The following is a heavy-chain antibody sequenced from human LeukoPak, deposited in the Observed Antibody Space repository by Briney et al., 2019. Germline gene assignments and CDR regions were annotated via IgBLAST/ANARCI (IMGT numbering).Heavy chain of an antibody. CDR3: ARVSSGWYGVWFDP. V-gene: IGHV1-8*03. CDR1: GYTFISYD. Sequence: ASVKVSCKASGYTFISYDINWVRQATGQGLEWMGWMNPNSGNTGYAQKFQGRVTITRNTSISTAYMELSSLRSEDTAVYYCARVSSGWYGVWFDPWGQGTLVTVSS. CDR2: MNPNSGNT. D-gene: IGHD6-19*01. J-gene: IGHJ5*02.